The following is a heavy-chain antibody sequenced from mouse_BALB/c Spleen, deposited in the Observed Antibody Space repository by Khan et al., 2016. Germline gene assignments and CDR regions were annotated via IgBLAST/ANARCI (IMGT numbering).Heavy chain of an antibody. CDR1: GFTFNTYA. Sequence: EVQLVESGGGLVQPKGSLKLSCAASGFTFNTYAMAWVRQAPGQGSDWVARIRPKRNNLSTYHADSVQDRVTISRDDSQSMLYLQMNNLKTEDTAMYYCVRQMLRWDVDGWGAGTTVTVAS. V-gene: IGHV10-1*02. CDR2: IRPKRNNLST. D-gene: IGHD1-1*01. CDR3: VRQMLRWDVDG. J-gene: IGHJ1*01.